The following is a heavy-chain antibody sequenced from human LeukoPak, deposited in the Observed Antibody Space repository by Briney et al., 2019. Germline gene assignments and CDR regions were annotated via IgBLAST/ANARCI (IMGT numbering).Heavy chain of an antibody. D-gene: IGHD2-15*01. CDR2: MNPNSGNT. J-gene: IGHJ6*02. V-gene: IGHV1-8*01. Sequence: ASVKVSCKASGYTFTSYDINWVRQATGQGLEWMGWMNPNSGNTGYAQKFQGRVTMTRNTSISTAYMELSSLSSEDTAVYYCARAKDYYYGMDVWGQGTTVTVSS. CDR1: GYTFTSYD. CDR3: ARAKDYYYGMDV.